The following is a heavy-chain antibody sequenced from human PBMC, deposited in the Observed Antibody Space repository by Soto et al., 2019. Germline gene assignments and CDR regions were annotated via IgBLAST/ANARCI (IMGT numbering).Heavy chain of an antibody. Sequence: GGSLRLSCAASGFTFSSYSMNWVRQAPGKGLEWVSYISSSSSTIYYADSVKGRFTISRDNAKNSLYLQMNSLRDEDTAVDYCAGVLAAAGRNAFDIWGQGTMVTVSS. CDR2: ISSSSSTI. CDR1: GFTFSSYS. V-gene: IGHV3-48*02. D-gene: IGHD6-13*01. CDR3: AGVLAAAGRNAFDI. J-gene: IGHJ3*02.